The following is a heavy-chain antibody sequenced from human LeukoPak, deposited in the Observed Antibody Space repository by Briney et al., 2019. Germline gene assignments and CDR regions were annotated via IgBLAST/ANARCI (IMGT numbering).Heavy chain of an antibody. D-gene: IGHD3-10*01. J-gene: IGHJ4*02. CDR3: ARDPHFGALDN. V-gene: IGHV3-7*01. Sequence: GGSLRLSCAASGFTLSDYFMSWVRQAPGKGLEWVANINQDGSEKYYVDSVKGRLTVSKDNAKNSLYLQMNSLRADDTAVYYCARDPHFGALDNWGQGILVIVSS. CDR2: INQDGSEK. CDR1: GFTLSDYF.